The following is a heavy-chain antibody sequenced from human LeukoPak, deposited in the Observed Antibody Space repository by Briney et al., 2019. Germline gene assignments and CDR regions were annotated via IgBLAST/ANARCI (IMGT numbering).Heavy chain of an antibody. V-gene: IGHV1-46*01. CDR1: GYTFTSYY. CDR3: ARDLDSSGSPPNYYYYYMDV. Sequence: GASVKVSCKASGYTFTSYYMHWVRQAPGQGLEWMGIINPSGGSTSYAQKFQGRVTMTRDMSTSTVYMELSSLTTEDTAVYYCARDLDSSGSPPNYYYYYMDVWGKGTTVTVSS. D-gene: IGHD3-22*01. J-gene: IGHJ6*03. CDR2: INPSGGST.